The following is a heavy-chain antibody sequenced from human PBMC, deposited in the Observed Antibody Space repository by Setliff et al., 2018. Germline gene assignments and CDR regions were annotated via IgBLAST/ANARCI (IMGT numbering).Heavy chain of an antibody. Sequence: SETLSLTCAVYGGSFSGYYWSWIRQPPGKGLEWIGEINHSGSTNYNPSLKSRVTISVDTSKNQFSLKLSSVTAADTAVYYCNSGSYVFDYWGQGALVTVSS. D-gene: IGHD1-26*01. CDR2: INHSGST. CDR1: GGSFSGYY. CDR3: NSGSYVFDY. V-gene: IGHV4-34*01. J-gene: IGHJ4*02.